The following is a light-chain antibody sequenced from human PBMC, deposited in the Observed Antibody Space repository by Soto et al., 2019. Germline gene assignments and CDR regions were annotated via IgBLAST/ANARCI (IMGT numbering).Light chain of an antibody. CDR3: MQATHFPRT. Sequence: DIVMTQTPLSSPVTLGQPASISCRSSESLLHIDGTTYLSWLQQRPGQPPRVIIYKISDRLSGVPHRFSGSGVGTDFTLKISRVEAEDVGVYYCMQATHFPRTFGQGTKVELK. CDR2: KIS. CDR1: ESLLHIDGTTY. V-gene: IGKV2-24*01. J-gene: IGKJ1*01.